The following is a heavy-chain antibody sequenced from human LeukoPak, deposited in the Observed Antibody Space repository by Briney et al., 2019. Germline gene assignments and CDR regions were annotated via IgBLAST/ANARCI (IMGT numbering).Heavy chain of an antibody. CDR2: IIPIFGTA. V-gene: IGHV1-69*05. CDR3: ARDRSVDSSGYVYYFDY. J-gene: IGHJ4*02. Sequence: ASAKVSCKASGGTFSSYAISWVRQAPGQGLEWMGGIIPIFGTANYAQKFQGRVTITTDESTSTAYMELSSLRSEDTAVYYCARDRSVDSSGYVYYFDYWGQGTLVTVSS. CDR1: GGTFSSYA. D-gene: IGHD3-22*01.